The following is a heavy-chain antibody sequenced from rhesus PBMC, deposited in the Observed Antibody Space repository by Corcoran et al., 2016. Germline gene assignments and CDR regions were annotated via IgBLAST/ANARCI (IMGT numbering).Heavy chain of an antibody. CDR3: ARDRGPGAY. CDR2: IYGSGSST. CDR1: GGSISSSY. D-gene: IGHD3-9*01. J-gene: IGHJ4*01. Sequence: QLQLQESGPGLVKPSETLSVTCAVSGGSISSSYWGWTRQAPGKGLDGFGYIYGSGSSTNYNPSLKSRVILSVDTSKNQLSLKLSSVTTADTAVYYCARDRGPGAYWGQGVLVTVSS. V-gene: IGHV4-169*02.